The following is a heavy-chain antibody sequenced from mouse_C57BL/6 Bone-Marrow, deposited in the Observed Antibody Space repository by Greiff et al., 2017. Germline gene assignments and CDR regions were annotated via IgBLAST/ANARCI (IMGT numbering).Heavy chain of an antibody. J-gene: IGHJ1*03. CDR3: ARLEFDGSSGDWYFDG. CDR2: IYPRDGST. Sequence: VQLQQSGPELVKPGASVKLSCKASGYTFTSYDINWVKQRPGQGLEWIGWIYPRDGSTKYNEKFKGKATLTVDTSSSTAYMGLHSLTSADSAVYFCARLEFDGSSGDWYFDGWGTGTTVTVSS. D-gene: IGHD1-1*01. V-gene: IGHV1-85*01. CDR1: GYTFTSYD.